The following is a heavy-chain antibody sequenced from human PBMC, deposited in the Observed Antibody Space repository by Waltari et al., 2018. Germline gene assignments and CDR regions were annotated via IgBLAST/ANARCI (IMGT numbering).Heavy chain of an antibody. CDR2: IKQDGSEK. J-gene: IGHJ4*02. V-gene: IGHV3-7*01. CDR3: ARESIEGYYDFWSGYYPGAFDY. Sequence: EVQLVESGGGLVQPGGSLRLSCAASGFTFSSYWMSWVRQAPGKGLEWVANIKQDGSEKYYVDSVKGRFTISRDNAKNSLYLQMNSLRAEDTAVYYCARESIEGYYDFWSGYYPGAFDYRGQGTLVTVSS. CDR1: GFTFSSYW. D-gene: IGHD3-3*01.